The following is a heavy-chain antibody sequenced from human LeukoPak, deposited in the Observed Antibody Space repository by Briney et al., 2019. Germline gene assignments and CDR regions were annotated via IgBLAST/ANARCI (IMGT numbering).Heavy chain of an antibody. CDR1: GYTFSSYG. Sequence: ASVKVSCKASGYTFSSYGISWVRQAPGQGLAWMGWISANNGNTNYAQKFQGRVTMTTDTPTSTAYMELRSLRSDDTAVYYCARTGPTYYYYGMDVWGQGTTVTVSS. D-gene: IGHD3-9*01. CDR3: ARTGPTYYYYGMDV. CDR2: ISANNGNT. J-gene: IGHJ6*02. V-gene: IGHV1-18*01.